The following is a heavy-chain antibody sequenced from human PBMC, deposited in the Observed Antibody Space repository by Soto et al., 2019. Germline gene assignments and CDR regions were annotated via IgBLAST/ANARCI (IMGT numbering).Heavy chain of an antibody. CDR1: GFTFSSYS. J-gene: IGHJ3*02. V-gene: IGHV3-21*01. D-gene: IGHD3-3*01. CDR3: ARGIDYDFWSGYYTLSDDAFDI. Sequence: GSLRLSCAASGFTFSSYSMNWVRQAPGKGLEWVSSISSSSSYIYYADSVKGRFTISRDNAKNSLYLQMNSLRAEDTAVYYCARGIDYDFWSGYYTLSDDAFDIWGQGTMVTVSS. CDR2: ISSSSSYI.